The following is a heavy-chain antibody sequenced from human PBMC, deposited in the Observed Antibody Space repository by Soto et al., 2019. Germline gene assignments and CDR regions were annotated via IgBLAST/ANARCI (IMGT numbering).Heavy chain of an antibody. CDR2: ITGSSGNT. V-gene: IGHV3-23*01. CDR1: GFTFSNFV. Sequence: GGSLRLSCAASGFTFSNFVMSWVRQAPGKGLQWVSRITGSSGNTYYADSVKGRFTISRDNSKNTLYLQMSRLRAEDTAVYYCAKPATYCSGGNCLDYWGQGTLVTVSS. J-gene: IGHJ4*02. CDR3: AKPATYCSGGNCLDY. D-gene: IGHD2-15*01.